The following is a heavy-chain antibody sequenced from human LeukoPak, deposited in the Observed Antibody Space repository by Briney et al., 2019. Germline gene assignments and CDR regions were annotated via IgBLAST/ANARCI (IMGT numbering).Heavy chain of an antibody. Sequence: SETLSLTCSVSGGSITRNSYHWGWLRQRQGKGLEWIGSIHCSGSTYDNPSRKSRVTISEDTTRNQFSLKRRSGTAADTTVYYCASHGGSGWTMDYWGQGTLVTVSS. CDR3: ASHGGSGWTMDY. D-gene: IGHD6-19*01. CDR1: GGSITRNSYH. J-gene: IGHJ4*02. CDR2: IHCSGST. V-gene: IGHV4-39*01.